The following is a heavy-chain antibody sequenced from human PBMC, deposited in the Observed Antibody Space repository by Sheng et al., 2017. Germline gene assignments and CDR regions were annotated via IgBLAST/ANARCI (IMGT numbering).Heavy chain of an antibody. CDR3: ARDQGGGYNQIDY. V-gene: IGHV3-30*04. CDR1: DSSSVTML. Sequence: ESGGGVVQPGGSRRDSPVQPLDSSSVTMLCTGSARLQARGVECVGVISFDVSEKHYADPVKGRFSISRDNSKNTLYLQMNSLRAEDTAVYYCARDQGGGYNQIDYWGQGTLVTVSS. CDR2: ISFDVSEK. J-gene: IGHJ4*02. D-gene: IGHD6-25*01.